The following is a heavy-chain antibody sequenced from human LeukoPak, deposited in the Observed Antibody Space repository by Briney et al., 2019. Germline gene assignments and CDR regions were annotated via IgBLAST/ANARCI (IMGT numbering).Heavy chain of an antibody. Sequence: GSQTLSCSASGFNFNNYAMNWVRQAPGKGLEYVSAISSNGGSTYYADSVKGRCTISRDNSKNTLYLQMSSLRAEDTAVYYCGLAAYYYDSSGSDDAFDIWGQGTLV. J-gene: IGHJ3*02. CDR1: GFNFNNYA. CDR3: GLAAYYYDSSGSDDAFDI. D-gene: IGHD3-22*01. V-gene: IGHV3-64D*08. CDR2: ISSNGGST.